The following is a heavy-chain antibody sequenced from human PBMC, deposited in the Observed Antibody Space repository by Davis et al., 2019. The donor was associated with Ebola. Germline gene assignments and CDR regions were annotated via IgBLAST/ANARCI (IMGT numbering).Heavy chain of an antibody. J-gene: IGHJ4*02. D-gene: IGHD6-19*01. CDR1: GFSFSSYW. CDR2: ISYDGSNK. CDR3: AKDMGSSSGLDY. Sequence: GESLKISCAASGFSFSSYWMSWVRQAPGKGLEWVAVISYDGSNKYYADSVKGRFTISRDNSKNTLYLQMNSLRAEDTAVYYCAKDMGSSSGLDYWGQGTLVTVSS. V-gene: IGHV3-30*18.